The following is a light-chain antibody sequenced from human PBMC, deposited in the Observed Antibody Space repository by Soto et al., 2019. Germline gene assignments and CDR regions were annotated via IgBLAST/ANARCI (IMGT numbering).Light chain of an antibody. V-gene: IGLV2-14*01. J-gene: IGLJ1*01. CDR2: DVS. Sequence: QSVLTQPASVSGSPGQSMTISCTGTSIDVGGYNYVSWYQQHPGKAPKLMIYDVSNRPSGVSNRFSGSKSGNTASLTISGLQAEDEADYYCSSYTSSSTPYVFGTGTKLTVL. CDR1: SIDVGGYNY. CDR3: SSYTSSSTPYV.